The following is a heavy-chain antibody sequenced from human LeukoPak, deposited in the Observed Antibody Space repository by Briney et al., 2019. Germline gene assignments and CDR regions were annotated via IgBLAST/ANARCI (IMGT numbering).Heavy chain of an antibody. Sequence: GGSLRLSCAASGFTFSSYGMHWDRQAPGKGLEWVAVIWYDGSNKYYADSVKGRFTISRDNSKNTLYLQMNSLRAEDTAVYYCAKRQRAIAAAGPFDYWGQGTLVTVSS. J-gene: IGHJ4*02. D-gene: IGHD6-13*01. CDR1: GFTFSSYG. CDR3: AKRQRAIAAAGPFDY. CDR2: IWYDGSNK. V-gene: IGHV3-33*06.